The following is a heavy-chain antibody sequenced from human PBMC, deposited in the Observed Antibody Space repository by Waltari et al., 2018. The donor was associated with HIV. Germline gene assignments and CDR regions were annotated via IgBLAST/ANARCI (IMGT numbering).Heavy chain of an antibody. CDR3: ARRGGRSSPLGY. J-gene: IGHJ4*02. Sequence: EVQLVESGGGLVQPGGSLRISCAASGFTFSSSWMSWACQAPGKGLEWVANIKQDGSEIYYVDSVKGRFTISRDNAKNSLYLQMNSLRAEDTAVYFCARRGGRSSPLGYWGQGTLVTVSS. V-gene: IGHV3-7*01. CDR2: IKQDGSEI. CDR1: GFTFSSSW. D-gene: IGHD6-13*01.